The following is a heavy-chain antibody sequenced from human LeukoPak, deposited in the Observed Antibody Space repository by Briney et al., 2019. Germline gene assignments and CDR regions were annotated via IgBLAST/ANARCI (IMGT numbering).Heavy chain of an antibody. J-gene: IGHJ4*02. CDR1: GITFSTTG. CDR3: ATEGEEWTNFDY. V-gene: IGHV3-30*04. Sequence: GGSLGLSCAVSGITFSTTGLHWVRQAPGKGLEWVAMISPDGSTTFYTDSMKGRLTIYRDNSNNTLYLQMNSLRLEDTALYYCATEGEEWTNFDYWGQGTLVTVSS. CDR2: ISPDGSTT. D-gene: IGHD3-3*01.